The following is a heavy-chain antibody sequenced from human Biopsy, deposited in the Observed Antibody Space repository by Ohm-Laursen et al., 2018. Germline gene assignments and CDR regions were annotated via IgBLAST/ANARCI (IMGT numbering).Heavy chain of an antibody. J-gene: IGHJ5*02. D-gene: IGHD3-3*01. CDR2: VYYSGTT. Sequence: GTLSLTCTLSGGSITSRTHYWDWIRQTPGKGLEWIGTVYYSGTTYDNPSLKNRVIISVDTSKNQFSLSLKTVTAADTAVYYCARHDLSDFWSGYPNFFGRWGQGTLVTVSS. V-gene: IGHV4-39*01. CDR3: ARHDLSDFWSGYPNFFGR. CDR1: GGSITSRTHY.